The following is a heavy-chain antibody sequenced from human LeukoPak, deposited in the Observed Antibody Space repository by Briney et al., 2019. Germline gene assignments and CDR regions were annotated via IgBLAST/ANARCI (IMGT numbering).Heavy chain of an antibody. CDR3: ARDLNGGNPGSFYYYGMDV. CDR1: GYTFTGYY. CDR2: INPNSGGT. J-gene: IGHJ6*02. V-gene: IGHV1-2*02. Sequence: ASVKVSCKASGYTFTGYYMHWVRQAPGQGLEWMGWINPNSGGTNYAQKFQGRVTMTRDTSISTAYMELSRLRSDDTAVYYCARDLNGGNPGSFYYYGMDVWGQGTTVTVSS. D-gene: IGHD4-23*01.